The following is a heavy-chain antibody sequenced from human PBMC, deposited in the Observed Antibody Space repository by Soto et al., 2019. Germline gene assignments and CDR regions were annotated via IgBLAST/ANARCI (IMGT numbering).Heavy chain of an antibody. CDR1: GFTFGDYW. D-gene: IGHD6-19*01. Sequence: GGSLRLSCAASGFTFGDYWMHWIRQVPGKGLVWVSRIRDDGTSTSHADSVRGRFTISRDNAKNTLYLQMNNLRAEDTGVYYCARERTAVAVYNYFDPWGQGTLVTV. V-gene: IGHV3-74*01. J-gene: IGHJ5*02. CDR3: ARERTAVAVYNYFDP. CDR2: IRDDGTST.